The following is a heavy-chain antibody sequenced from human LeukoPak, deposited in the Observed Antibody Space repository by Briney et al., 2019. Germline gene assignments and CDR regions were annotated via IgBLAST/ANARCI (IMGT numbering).Heavy chain of an antibody. Sequence: ASVKVSCKASGGTFSSYTISWVRQAPGKGLEWMGRIIPILGIANYAQKFQGRVTITADKSTSTAYMELSSLRSEDTAVYYCARVQDIVVVPAGLDIWGQGTMVTVSS. D-gene: IGHD2-2*01. CDR1: GGTFSSYT. J-gene: IGHJ3*02. CDR2: IIPILGIA. CDR3: ARVQDIVVVPAGLDI. V-gene: IGHV1-69*02.